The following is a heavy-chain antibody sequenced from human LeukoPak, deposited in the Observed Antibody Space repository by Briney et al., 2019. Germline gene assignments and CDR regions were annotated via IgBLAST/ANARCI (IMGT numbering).Heavy chain of an antibody. CDR3: VRDRYDVLTGYNDAFDI. V-gene: IGHV3-7*01. D-gene: IGHD3-9*01. J-gene: IGHJ3*02. CDR2: IKQDGSEK. Sequence: GGSLRLSCAASGFTFSSYWMSWVRQAPGKGLEWMANIKQDGSEKYYVDSVKGRFTISRDNAKNSLYLQMNSLRAEDTAVYYCVRDRYDVLTGYNDAFDIWGHGTLVAVSS. CDR1: GFTFSSYW.